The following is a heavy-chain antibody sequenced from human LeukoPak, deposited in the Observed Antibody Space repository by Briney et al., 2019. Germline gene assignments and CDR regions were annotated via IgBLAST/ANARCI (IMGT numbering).Heavy chain of an antibody. CDR1: AFTFRTYW. J-gene: IGHJ6*02. V-gene: IGHV3-7*05. CDR2: IKPDGSEK. D-gene: IGHD1-26*01. CDR3: TRDASGDTNSGPRMDV. Sequence: PGGSLRLSCAASAFTFRTYWMSWVRQAPGKGLEWVAMIKPDGSEKYYVDSVKGLFTISRDNAKNSLYLQMTSLRAEDTAVYYCTRDASGDTNSGPRMDVLGQGTTVTVSS.